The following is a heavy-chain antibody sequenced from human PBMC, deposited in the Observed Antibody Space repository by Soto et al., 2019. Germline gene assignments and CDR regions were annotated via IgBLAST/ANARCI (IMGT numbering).Heavy chain of an antibody. CDR3: ARKSGGYCSGGSCRRRQPYYYYMDV. CDR1: GGSFSGYY. Sequence: PSETLSLTCAVYGGSFSGYYWSWIRQPPGKGLEWIGEINHSGSTNYNPSLKSRVTISVDTSKNQFSLKLSSVTAADTAVYYCARKSGGYCSGGSCRRRQPYYYYMDVWGKGTTVTVSS. D-gene: IGHD2-15*01. J-gene: IGHJ6*03. V-gene: IGHV4-34*01. CDR2: INHSGST.